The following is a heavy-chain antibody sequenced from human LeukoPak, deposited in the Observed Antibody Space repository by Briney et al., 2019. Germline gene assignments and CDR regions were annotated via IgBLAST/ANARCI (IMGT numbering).Heavy chain of an antibody. CDR1: GFTFDDYA. D-gene: IGHD1-26*01. CDR2: ISWNSGSI. CDR3: AKGMGQVVGATLSYFDY. J-gene: IGHJ4*02. Sequence: TGGSLRLSCAASGFTFDDYAMHWVRQAPGKGLEWVSGISWNSGSIGYADSVKGRFTISRDNAKNSLYLQMNSLRAEDMALYYCAKGMGQVVGATLSYFDYWGQGTLVTVSS. V-gene: IGHV3-9*03.